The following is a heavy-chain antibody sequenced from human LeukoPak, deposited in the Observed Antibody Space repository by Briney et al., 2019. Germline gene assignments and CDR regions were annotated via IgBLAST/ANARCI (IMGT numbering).Heavy chain of an antibody. Sequence: KASETLSLTWAVSGGSMSDHDWSWIRHPPGMTLEWIGYISATGRTYYNPSLRSRVTISVDTSKNHFSLRLRSVTAADTAIYYCARHLRRDYPDSGSSQYFHCIDVWGKGNTVTLSS. D-gene: IGHD3-10*01. CDR3: ARHLRRDYPDSGSSQYFHCIDV. CDR1: GGSMSDHD. J-gene: IGHJ6*03. V-gene: IGHV4-4*09. CDR2: ISATGRT.